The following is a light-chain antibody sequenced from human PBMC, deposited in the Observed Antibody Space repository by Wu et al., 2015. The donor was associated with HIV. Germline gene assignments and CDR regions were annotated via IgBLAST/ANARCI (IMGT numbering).Light chain of an antibody. CDR3: QQSYSTPHS. V-gene: IGKV1-39*01. Sequence: DIQMTQSPSSLSASVGDRVTITCRPSQTINSFLNWYQQKPGKAPNLLIYSTSTLQSGVTSRFSGSGSGTLFTLTINSLQPEDSATYYCQQSYSTPHSFGQGTKLEIK. CDR1: QTINSF. CDR2: STS. J-gene: IGKJ2*03.